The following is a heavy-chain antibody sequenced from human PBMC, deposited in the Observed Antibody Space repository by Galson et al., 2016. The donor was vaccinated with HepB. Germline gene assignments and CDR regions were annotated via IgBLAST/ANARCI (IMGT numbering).Heavy chain of an antibody. CDR2: IYYNGIT. D-gene: IGHD2/OR15-2a*01. V-gene: IGHV4-31*11. CDR3: ARVNYFDGTDKYYFDY. J-gene: IGHJ4*02. Sequence: TLSLTCAVSGGSISTNNWWTWIRQHPGKGLEWIGYIYYNGITDYNQSLKSRVTISVDTSKNQFSLKLRSVTAADTALYYCARVNYFDGTDKYYFDYWGQGTLVTVSS. CDR1: GGSISTNNW.